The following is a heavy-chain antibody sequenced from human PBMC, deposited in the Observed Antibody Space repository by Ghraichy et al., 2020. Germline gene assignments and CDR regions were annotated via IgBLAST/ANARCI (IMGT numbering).Heavy chain of an antibody. CDR3: ATLAAGNYFDY. V-gene: IGHV4-39*01. CDR1: GDPLNTSHNT. CDR2: IFYSGNT. Sequence: SQTLSLTCTVSGDPLNTSHNTWGWIRPPPGKGREWIASIFYSGNTYYNPSLKSRVTMSVDTSKDQFSLRLSSVTAADTGVYYCATLAAGNYFDYWGHVTLVTVAS. D-gene: IGHD6-13*01. J-gene: IGHJ4*01.